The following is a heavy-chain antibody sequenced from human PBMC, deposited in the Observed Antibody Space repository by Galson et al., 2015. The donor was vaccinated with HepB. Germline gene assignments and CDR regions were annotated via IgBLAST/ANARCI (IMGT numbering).Heavy chain of an antibody. CDR2: IFRSGSN. V-gene: IGHV4-4*07. CDR3: AREPMLPMGFDY. CDR1: GGSINSEY. D-gene: IGHD3-10*02. Sequence: ETLSLTCTVSGGSINSEYWSWIRQAAGKGPEYIGRIFRSGSNSYNPSLRSRVTMSIDTSKSQIPLKMRSVTVADTAVYYCAREPMLPMGFDYWGQGILVTVSS. J-gene: IGHJ4*02.